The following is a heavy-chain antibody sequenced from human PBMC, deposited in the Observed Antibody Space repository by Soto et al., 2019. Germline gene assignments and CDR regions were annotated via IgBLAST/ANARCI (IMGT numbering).Heavy chain of an antibody. CDR2: INHSGST. Sequence: QVQLQQWGAGLLKPSETLSLTCAVYGGSFSGYYWSWIRQPPGKGLEWIGEINHSGSTNYNPSLKSRVTLSVDTSKNQFSLKLSSVTAADTAVYYCARARRRPYYYYYMDVWGKGTTVTVSS. CDR1: GGSFSGYY. V-gene: IGHV4-34*01. D-gene: IGHD6-25*01. CDR3: ARARRRPYYYYYMDV. J-gene: IGHJ6*03.